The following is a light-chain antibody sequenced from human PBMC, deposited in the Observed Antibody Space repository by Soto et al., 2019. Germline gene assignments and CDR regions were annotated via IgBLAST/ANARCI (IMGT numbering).Light chain of an antibody. CDR3: CSYAGSSTYV. CDR1: SSDVGSYNL. CDR2: EVS. Sequence: QSVLTQPASVSGSPGQSITISCTGTSSDVGSYNLVSWYQQHPGKAPKLMIYEVSKRPSGVSNRFSGSKSGNTPSLTISGLQAEDEADYYCCSYAGSSTYVFGTGTRSPS. V-gene: IGLV2-23*02. J-gene: IGLJ1*01.